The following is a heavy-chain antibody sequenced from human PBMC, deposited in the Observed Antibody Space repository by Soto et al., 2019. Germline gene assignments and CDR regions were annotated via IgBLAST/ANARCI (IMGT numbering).Heavy chain of an antibody. CDR3: ARDIYGSNCCDAFDI. D-gene: IGHD4-4*01. CDR1: GYTFTNYG. CDR2: ISPYNGKT. Sequence: QAQLVQSGAEVKKPGASVNISCKASGYTFTNYGFIWVRQAPGHGLEWVGWISPYNGKTEYAQNLQGRVTMTRDKPTSTAYMELRSLRSDDTAVYYCARDIYGSNCCDAFDIWGQGTMVTVSS. V-gene: IGHV1-18*01. J-gene: IGHJ3*02.